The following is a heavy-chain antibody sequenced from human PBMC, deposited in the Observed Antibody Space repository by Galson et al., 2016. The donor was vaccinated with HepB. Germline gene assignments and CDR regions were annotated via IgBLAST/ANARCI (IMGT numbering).Heavy chain of an antibody. J-gene: IGHJ4*02. CDR3: AKPGGYNLGPFDF. D-gene: IGHD2-8*02. CDR2: IAASGGGP. V-gene: IGHV3-23*01. CDR1: GFTFNNYA. Sequence: SLRLSCAASGFTFNNYAMNWVRQAPGKGLEWVSVIAASGGGPNSAGSVKGRFTISSDNSKNTLYLQMNDLRAEDSAVYFCAKPGGYNLGPFDFWGQGTLATVSS.